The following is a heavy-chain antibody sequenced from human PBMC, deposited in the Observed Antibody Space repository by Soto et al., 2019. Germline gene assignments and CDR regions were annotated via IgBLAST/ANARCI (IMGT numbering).Heavy chain of an antibody. J-gene: IGHJ6*02. V-gene: IGHV1-18*01. CDR1: GYTFSSYG. Sequence: ASVKVSCKASGYTFSSYGLSWVRQAPGQGLEWMGWISDYNGKTYYTQKLQDRVTMTTETSTSTAYMELRGLTSEDTAVYYCARASLGTMHGVVNYYGMDVWGQGTTVTAP. CDR3: ARASLGTMHGVVNYYGMDV. D-gene: IGHD3-3*01. CDR2: ISDYNGKT.